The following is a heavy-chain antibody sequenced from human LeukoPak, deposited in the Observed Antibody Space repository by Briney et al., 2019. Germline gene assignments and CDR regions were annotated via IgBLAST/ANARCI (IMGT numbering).Heavy chain of an antibody. CDR1: GFTFSSYG. CDR3: AKVRGIWFGVPTSYYYYYYMDV. Sequence: GGSLRLSCAASGFTFSSYGMHWVRQAPGKGLEWVAFIRYDGSNKYYADSVKGRFTISRDNSKNTLYLQMNSLRAEDTAVYYCAKVRGIWFGVPTSYYYYYYMDVWGKGTTVTISS. V-gene: IGHV3-30*02. J-gene: IGHJ6*03. CDR2: IRYDGSNK. D-gene: IGHD3-10*01.